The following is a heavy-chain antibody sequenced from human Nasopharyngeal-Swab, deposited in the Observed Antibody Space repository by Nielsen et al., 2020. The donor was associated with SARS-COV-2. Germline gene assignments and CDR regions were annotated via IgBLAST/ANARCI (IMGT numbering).Heavy chain of an antibody. CDR3: ATAYNGNYYWDY. V-gene: IGHV5-51*01. CDR2: MSPRDSDT. Sequence: GESLKISCKGSGYSFSSYWIGWVRQMPGKGLEWMGIMSPRDSDTRYSPSFQGQVTISADKSISTAYLQWSSLKASDTAMYYCATAYNGNYYWDYWGQGTLVTVSS. CDR1: GYSFSSYW. D-gene: IGHD1-7*01. J-gene: IGHJ4*02.